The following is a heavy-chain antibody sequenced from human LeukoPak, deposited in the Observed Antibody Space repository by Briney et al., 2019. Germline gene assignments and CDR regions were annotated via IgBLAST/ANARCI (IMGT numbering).Heavy chain of an antibody. CDR2: INPNSGGT. J-gene: IGHJ4*02. D-gene: IGHD6-13*01. Sequence: ASVKVSCKASGYRFSGYYIHWMRQAPGQGLEWMGWINPNSGGTNYAQKFQGRVTMTRDTSTSTAYMELSSLTSDDTAVYYCARKTSSSWYDYWGQGTLVTVSS. V-gene: IGHV1-2*02. CDR3: ARKTSSSWYDY. CDR1: GYRFSGYY.